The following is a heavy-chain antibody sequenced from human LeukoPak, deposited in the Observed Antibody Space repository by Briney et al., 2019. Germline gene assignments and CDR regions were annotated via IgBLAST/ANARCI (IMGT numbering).Heavy chain of an antibody. CDR2: IKGDGSIT. Sequence: GGPLRLSCAASGFTFSSYWMHWVRQVPGKGLVWVSRIKGDGSITTYADSVKGRFTISRDNSKNTVYVQMSSLRGDDSGVYYCAAGSSVDCSRTSCPPTDYWGQGTLVTVSS. J-gene: IGHJ4*02. CDR3: AAGSSVDCSRTSCPPTDY. V-gene: IGHV3-74*01. CDR1: GFTFSSYW. D-gene: IGHD2-2*01.